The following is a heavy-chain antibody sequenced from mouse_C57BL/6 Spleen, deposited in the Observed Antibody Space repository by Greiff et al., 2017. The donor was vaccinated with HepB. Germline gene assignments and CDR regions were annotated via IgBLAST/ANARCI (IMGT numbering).Heavy chain of an antibody. J-gene: IGHJ1*03. V-gene: IGHV1-76*01. CDR2: IYPGSGNT. D-gene: IGHD1-1*01. CDR3: ARRTTVDWYFDV. Sequence: VQLQQSGAELVRPGASVKLSCKASGYTFTDYYINWVKQRPGQGLEWIARIYPGSGNTYYNEKFKGKATLTAEKSSSTAYMQLSSLTSEDSAVYFWARRTTVDWYFDVWGTGTTVTVSS. CDR1: GYTFTDYY.